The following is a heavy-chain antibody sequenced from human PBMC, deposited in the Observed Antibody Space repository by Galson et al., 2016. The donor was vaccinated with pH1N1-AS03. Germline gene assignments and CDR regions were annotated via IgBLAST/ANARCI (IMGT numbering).Heavy chain of an antibody. CDR1: GYTFTSYA. J-gene: IGHJ6*02. Sequence: SVKVSCKASGYTFTSYAMHWVRQAPGQRLEWMGWINAGNGNTKYSQKFQGRVTITRDTSASTAYMELSSLRSEDTAVYYCARDRGSGYDLFDYYYGMDVWCQGTTVTVSS. D-gene: IGHD5-12*01. CDR3: ARDRGSGYDLFDYYYGMDV. CDR2: INAGNGNT. V-gene: IGHV1-3*01.